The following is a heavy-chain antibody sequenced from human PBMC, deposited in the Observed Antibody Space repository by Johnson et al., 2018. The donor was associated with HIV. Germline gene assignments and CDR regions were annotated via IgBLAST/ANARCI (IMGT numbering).Heavy chain of an antibody. CDR1: GFTFDDYG. V-gene: IGHV3-20*04. CDR3: ARGVGGAGDDAFDI. D-gene: IGHD6-19*01. J-gene: IGHJ3*02. Sequence: VQLVESGGGVVRPGGSLRLSCAASGFTFDDYGMSWVRQAPGKGLEWGSGINWNGGSKGYGDSVKGRFTTSRDNAKNSLYMQMNSLRAEDTALYYCARGVGGAGDDAFDIWGQGTMVTVSS. CDR2: INWNGGSK.